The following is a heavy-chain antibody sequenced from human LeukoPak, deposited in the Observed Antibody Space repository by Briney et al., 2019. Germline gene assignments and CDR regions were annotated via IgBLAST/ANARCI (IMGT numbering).Heavy chain of an antibody. CDR2: INPNSGGT. V-gene: IGHV1-2*02. CDR3: AGGSQWFGELYPFDS. J-gene: IGHJ4*02. Sequence: ASLKVSCKASGYTFTVYYMRRVRHAPGQGLEWMLWINPNSGGTNYTKKFQSRVTITRDTSISTAYIELCRLRSYDTAVYYCAGGSQWFGELYPFDSWGQGTLVTVSS. CDR1: GYTFTVYY. D-gene: IGHD3-10*01.